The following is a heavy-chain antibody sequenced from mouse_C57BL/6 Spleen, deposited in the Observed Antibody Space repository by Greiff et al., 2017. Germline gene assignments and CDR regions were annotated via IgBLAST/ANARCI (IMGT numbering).Heavy chain of an antibody. CDR3: ARGGSTMITNWYFDV. CDR2: IDPSDSET. V-gene: IGHV1-52*01. CDR1: GYTFTSYW. D-gene: IGHD2-4*01. Sequence: VQLQQSGAELVRPGSSVKLSCKASGYTFTSYWMHWVKQRPIQGLEWIGNIDPSDSETHYNQKFKDKATLTVDKSSSTAYMQLSSLTSEDSAVYYCARGGSTMITNWYFDVWGTGTTVTVSS. J-gene: IGHJ1*03.